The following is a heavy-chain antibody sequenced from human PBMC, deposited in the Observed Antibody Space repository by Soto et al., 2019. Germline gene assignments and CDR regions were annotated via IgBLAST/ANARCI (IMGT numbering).Heavy chain of an antibody. CDR1: GFTFSSYA. D-gene: IGHD6-19*01. V-gene: IGHV3-23*01. CDR3: SRRSSGWYFDY. J-gene: IGHJ4*02. CDR2: ISGSGGSR. Sequence: EVQLLESGGGLVQPGGSLRLSCAASGFTFSSYAMSWVRQAPGKGLEWVSVISGSGGSRYYADSVKGRFTISRDNSKNTLYLQRNSLRAEDTAVYYGSRRSSGWYFDYWGQGTLVTVSS.